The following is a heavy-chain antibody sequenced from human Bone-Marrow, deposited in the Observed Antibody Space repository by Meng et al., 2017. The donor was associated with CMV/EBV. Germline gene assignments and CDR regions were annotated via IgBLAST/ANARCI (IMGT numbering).Heavy chain of an antibody. V-gene: IGHV4-59*01. D-gene: IGHD6-13*01. CDR3: AGAPSVGAAAVLDY. J-gene: IGHJ4*02. CDR1: GGSISSYY. Sequence: SETLSLTCTVSGGSISSYYWSWIRQPPGKGLEWIGYIYYSGSTNYNPSLKSRVTISVDTSKNQFSLKLSSVTAADTAVYYCAGAPSVGAAAVLDYWGQGQRVTGAS. CDR2: IYYSGST.